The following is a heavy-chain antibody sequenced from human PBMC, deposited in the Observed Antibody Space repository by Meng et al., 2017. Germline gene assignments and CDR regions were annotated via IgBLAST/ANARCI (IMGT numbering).Heavy chain of an antibody. Sequence: QLQQLGPGVVKPLQTLSLLCAISGDSVSSNSAAWNWIRQSPSRGLEWLGRAYYRSKWYHDYAESVKSRISIDPDTSKNQFSLQLRSVTPEDSAVYYCARGSYSFDSWGQRTLVTVSS. D-gene: IGHD1-26*01. CDR2: AYYRSKWYH. J-gene: IGHJ4*02. V-gene: IGHV6-1*01. CDR1: GDSVSSNSAA. CDR3: ARGSYSFDS.